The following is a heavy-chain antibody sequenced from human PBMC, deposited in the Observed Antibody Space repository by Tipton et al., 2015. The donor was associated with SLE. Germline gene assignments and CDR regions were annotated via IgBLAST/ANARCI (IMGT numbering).Heavy chain of an antibody. CDR3: TTFPLGYYDSSGYYSLWG. CDR1: GFTFSNAW. CDR2: IKSKTDGGTT. D-gene: IGHD3-22*01. J-gene: IGHJ4*02. Sequence: SLRLSCAASGFTFSNAWMSWVRPAPGKGLEWVGRIKSKTDGGTTDYAAPVKGRFTISRDDSKNTLYLQMNSLKTEDTAVYYCTTFPLGYYDSSGYYSLWGWGQGTLVTVAS. V-gene: IGHV3-15*01.